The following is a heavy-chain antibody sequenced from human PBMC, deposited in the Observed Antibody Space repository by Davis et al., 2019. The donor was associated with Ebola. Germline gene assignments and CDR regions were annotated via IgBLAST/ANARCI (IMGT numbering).Heavy chain of an antibody. Sequence: ASVKVSCKASGYNFAIYNIHWVRQARGQGLEWMGWINTNSGASGFTQKFQGRLTMTSDTSISTAYLDLGSLQSGDTAVYYCATQMGRIAPRPAFNIWGQGTLVSVSS. V-gene: IGHV1-2*02. CDR3: ATQMGRIAPRPAFNI. D-gene: IGHD5-24*01. CDR1: GYNFAIYN. J-gene: IGHJ3*02. CDR2: INTNSGAS.